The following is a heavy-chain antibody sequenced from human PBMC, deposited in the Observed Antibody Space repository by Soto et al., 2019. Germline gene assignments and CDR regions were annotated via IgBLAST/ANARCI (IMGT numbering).Heavy chain of an antibody. CDR2: IIPILGIA. CDR1: GGTFSSYT. J-gene: IGHJ4*02. CDR3: ARVYHDYLWGSYRYIFDY. D-gene: IGHD3-16*02. V-gene: IGHV1-69*02. Sequence: QVQLVQSGAEVKKPGSSVQVSCKASGGTFSSYTISWVRQAPGQGLEWMGRIIPILGIANYAQKFQGRVTITADKSTSTAYMELSSLRSEDTAVYYCARVYHDYLWGSYRYIFDYWGQGTLVTVSS.